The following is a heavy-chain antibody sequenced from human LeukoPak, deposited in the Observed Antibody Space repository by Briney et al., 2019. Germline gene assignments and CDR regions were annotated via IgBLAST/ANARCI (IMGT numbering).Heavy chain of an antibody. CDR3: ASGSLYYYGMDV. CDR2: IIPIFGTA. D-gene: IGHD3-10*01. J-gene: IGHJ6*02. CDR1: GGTFSSYA. Sequence: SVKVSCKASGGTFSSYAISWVRQAPGQGLEWMGGIIPIFGTANYAQKLQGRVTMTTDTSTSTAYMELRSLRSDDTAVYYCASGSLYYYGMDVWGQGTTVTVSS. V-gene: IGHV1-69*05.